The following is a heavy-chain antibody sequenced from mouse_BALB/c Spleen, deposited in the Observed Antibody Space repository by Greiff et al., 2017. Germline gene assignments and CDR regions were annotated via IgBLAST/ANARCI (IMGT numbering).Heavy chain of an antibody. J-gene: IGHJ4*01. Sequence: QVQLKESGPGLVAPSQSLSITCTVSGFSLTGYGVNWVRQPPGKGLEWLGMIWGDGSTDYNSALKSRMSISKDNSKSQVFLKMNSLQTDDTARYYCASYDGYSYAMDYWGQGTSVTVSS. CDR2: IWGDGST. V-gene: IGHV2-6-7*01. CDR3: ASYDGYSYAMDY. CDR1: GFSLTGYG. D-gene: IGHD2-3*01.